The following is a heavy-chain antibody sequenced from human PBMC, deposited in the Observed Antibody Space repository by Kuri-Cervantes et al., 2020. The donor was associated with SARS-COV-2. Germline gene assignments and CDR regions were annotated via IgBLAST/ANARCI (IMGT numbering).Heavy chain of an antibody. Sequence: GESLKISCAASGFTFSSYAMSWVRQAPGKGLEWVSAISGSGGSTYYADSVKGRFTISRDNSKNTLHLQMDSLRGEDTAVYYCAKSGSSSSSYGSRLDVWAKGPRSPSPQ. D-gene: IGHD3-16*01. CDR1: GFTFSSYA. CDR3: AKSGSSSSSYGSRLDV. V-gene: IGHV3-23*01. J-gene: IGHJ6*04. CDR2: ISGSGGST.